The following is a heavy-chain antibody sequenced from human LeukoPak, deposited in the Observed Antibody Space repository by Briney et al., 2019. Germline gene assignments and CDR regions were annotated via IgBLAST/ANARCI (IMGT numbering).Heavy chain of an antibody. V-gene: IGHV4-34*01. Sequence: SETLSLTCAVYGGSFSGYYWSWIRQPPGKGLEWIGEINHSGSTNYNPSLKSRGTISVDTSKNQFSLKLSSVTAADTAVYYCARALGYCSSTSCYIDYWGQGTLVTVSS. CDR3: ARALGYCSSTSCYIDY. D-gene: IGHD2-2*02. J-gene: IGHJ4*02. CDR2: INHSGST. CDR1: GGSFSGYY.